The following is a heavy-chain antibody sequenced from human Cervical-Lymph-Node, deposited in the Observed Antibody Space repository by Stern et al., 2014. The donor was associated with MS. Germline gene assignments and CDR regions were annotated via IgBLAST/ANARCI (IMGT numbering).Heavy chain of an antibody. Sequence: QVQLVQSGAEVKKPGSSVKGSCKASGGTFSSYAISWVRQAPGRGLEWMGEIIPMFGTTKYAQKFQGRVTIIADGSTTTAYMELSSLRSEDTAIYYCARRDYYDSSGYYGDALDIWGQGTMVTVSS. CDR1: GGTFSSYA. D-gene: IGHD3-22*01. CDR3: ARRDYYDSSGYYGDALDI. J-gene: IGHJ3*02. CDR2: IIPMFGTT. V-gene: IGHV1-69*01.